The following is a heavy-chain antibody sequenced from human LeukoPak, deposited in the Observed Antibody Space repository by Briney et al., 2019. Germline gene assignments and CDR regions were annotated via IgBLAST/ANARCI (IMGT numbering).Heavy chain of an antibody. V-gene: IGHV1-18*01. CDR2: INTHNGNT. CDR1: GDNFDKFG. CDR3: ARDTPQHLKRYDY. Sequence: ASVKVSCKASGDNFDKFGIAWVRQAPGQGLEWMGWINTHNGNTKYAQQYQGRVTMTTDTSTSTVYMELRSLRSDDTAVYFCARDTPQHLKRYDYWGQGTQVTVSS. D-gene: IGHD6-13*01. J-gene: IGHJ4*02.